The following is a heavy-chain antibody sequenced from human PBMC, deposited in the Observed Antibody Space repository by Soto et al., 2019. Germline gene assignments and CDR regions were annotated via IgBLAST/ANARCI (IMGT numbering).Heavy chain of an antibody. CDR1: GYTFTIHW. D-gene: IGHD3-22*01. Sequence: PGESLKISCXGFGYTFTIHWIAWVRQTPGKGLEWMGIIYPSDSDTRYSPSFEGQVTISADKSISTAYLQWSSLKASDSAKYYCARLTTYYYDTSGYGMDVWGQGTTVTVSS. V-gene: IGHV5-51*01. CDR3: ARLTTYYYDTSGYGMDV. J-gene: IGHJ6*02. CDR2: IYPSDSDT.